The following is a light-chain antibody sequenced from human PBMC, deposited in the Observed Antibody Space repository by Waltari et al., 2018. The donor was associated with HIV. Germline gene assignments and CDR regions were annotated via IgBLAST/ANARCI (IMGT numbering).Light chain of an antibody. J-gene: IGLJ2*01. Sequence: QSALTQPAAVSGSPGQSITISCTGTSRDVGNYNLVSWFQQYPGKAPKLMIYWGSKRPSGVSNRFSGSKSGNTASLTISGLQSEDEADYYCCSYAGSRTLSVLFGGGTKLTVL. CDR3: CSYAGSRTLSVL. V-gene: IGLV2-23*01. CDR1: SRDVGNYNL. CDR2: WGS.